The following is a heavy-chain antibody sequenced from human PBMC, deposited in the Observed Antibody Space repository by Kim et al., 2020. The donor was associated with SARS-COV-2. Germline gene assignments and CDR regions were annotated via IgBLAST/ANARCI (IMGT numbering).Heavy chain of an antibody. Sequence: GGSLRLSCAASGFTVSSNYMSWVRQAPGKGLEWVSVIYSGGSTYYADSVKGRFTISRDNSKNTLYLQMNSLRAEDTAVYYCATGHDSSGYRKHYYYGMDVWGQGKTVTGSS. CDR3: ATGHDSSGYRKHYYYGMDV. V-gene: IGHV3-53*01. J-gene: IGHJ6*01. CDR1: GFTVSSNY. CDR2: IYSGGST. D-gene: IGHD3-22*01.